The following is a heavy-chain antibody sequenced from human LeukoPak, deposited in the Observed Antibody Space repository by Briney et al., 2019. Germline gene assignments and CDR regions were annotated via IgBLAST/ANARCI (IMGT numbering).Heavy chain of an antibody. V-gene: IGHV3-21*01. J-gene: IGHJ5*02. CDR3: ARDEAAAAGKMRVPCNWFDP. CDR1: GFTLSDYS. Sequence: GGSLRLSCAASGFTLSDYSMNWVRQAPGKGLEWVASISSSSPYIYYTDSVKGRFTISRDNAKNSLYLQMNSLRAEDTAVYYCARDEAAAAGKMRVPCNWFDPWGQGTLVTVSS. D-gene: IGHD6-13*01. CDR2: ISSSSPYI.